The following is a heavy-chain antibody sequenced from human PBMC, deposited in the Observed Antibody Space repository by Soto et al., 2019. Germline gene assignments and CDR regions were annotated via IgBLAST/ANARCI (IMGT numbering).Heavy chain of an antibody. Sequence: QVQLQESGPGLVKPSETLSLTCTVSGESISSYYWSWIRQPAGKGLEWIGRIYISGSTDYNPSRNSRVSLSVARSKNQCSLTLTSVPAADTAVYYCVRDCSGGSCYSDYGMHVWGQGTTVTVSS. D-gene: IGHD2-15*01. V-gene: IGHV4-4*07. CDR2: IYISGST. J-gene: IGHJ6*02. CDR3: VRDCSGGSCYSDYGMHV. CDR1: GESISSYY.